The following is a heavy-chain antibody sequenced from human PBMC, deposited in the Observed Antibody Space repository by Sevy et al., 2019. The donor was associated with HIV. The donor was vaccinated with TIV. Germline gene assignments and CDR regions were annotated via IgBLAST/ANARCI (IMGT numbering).Heavy chain of an antibody. D-gene: IGHD3-10*01. V-gene: IGHV3-15*01. CDR3: ATAPGTGY. CDR1: GFSLETFW. Sequence: GGSLRLSRAASGFSLETFWIHWVRQAPGKGLEWVGRIKSNSEGGTTDYAAPLEGRFTMSRDDSENKIYLQINNLKIEDTAVYYCATAPGTGYWGQGTLVTVSS. CDR2: IKSNSEGGTT. J-gene: IGHJ4*02.